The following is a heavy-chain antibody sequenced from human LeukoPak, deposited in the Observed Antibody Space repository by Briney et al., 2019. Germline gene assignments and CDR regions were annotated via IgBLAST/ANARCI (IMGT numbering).Heavy chain of an antibody. V-gene: IGHV3-66*01. CDR1: GFTFSNAW. CDR2: IYSGGST. D-gene: IGHD3-22*01. Sequence: GGSLRLSCAASGFTFSNAWMSWVRQAPGKGLEWVSVIYSGGSTYYADSVKGRFTISRDNSKNTLYLQMNSLRAEDTAVYYCARSSGYYGIGAFDIWGQGTMVTVSS. CDR3: ARSSGYYGIGAFDI. J-gene: IGHJ3*02.